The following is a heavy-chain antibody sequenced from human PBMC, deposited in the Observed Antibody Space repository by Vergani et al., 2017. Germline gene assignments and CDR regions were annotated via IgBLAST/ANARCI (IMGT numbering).Heavy chain of an antibody. CDR1: EFTFSNYA. D-gene: IGHD3-10*01. CDR2: ISGSGVSA. J-gene: IGHJ4*02. CDR3: AKQYFVSGNYLFDY. V-gene: IGHV3-23*01. Sequence: EVQLLESGGGLVQPGGSLRLTCAASEFTFSNYAMNWVRQAPGKGLEWVSGISGSGVSAYYTDSVKGRFTISRDNSKNMLFLQMNNLRTGDTAIYYCAKQYFVSGNYLFDYWGQGTLVTVSS.